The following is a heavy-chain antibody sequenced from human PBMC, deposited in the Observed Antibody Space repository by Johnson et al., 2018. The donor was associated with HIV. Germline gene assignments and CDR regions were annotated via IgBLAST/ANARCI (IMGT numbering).Heavy chain of an antibody. CDR1: GFTFSFYA. CDR2: ILYDGSNK. Sequence: VQLVESGGGVAQPGRSLRLSCAASGFTFSFYAMHWVRQAPDKGLEWVALILYDGSNKYYADSVKGRFTISRDNSKDTLSLQMNSLRAEDKAVYYCARGYYYDSSGSDDAFDIWGQGTMVTVSS. CDR3: ARGYYYDSSGSDDAFDI. D-gene: IGHD3-22*01. V-gene: IGHV3-30-3*01. J-gene: IGHJ3*02.